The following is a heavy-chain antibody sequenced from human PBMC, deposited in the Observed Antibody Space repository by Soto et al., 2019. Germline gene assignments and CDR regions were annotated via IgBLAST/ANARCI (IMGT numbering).Heavy chain of an antibody. V-gene: IGHV3-64D*08. CDR2: ISSNGGST. J-gene: IGHJ6*02. CDR1: GFTFSSYA. Sequence: GGSLRLSCSASGFTFSSYAMHWVRQAPGKGLEYVSAISSNGGSTYYADSVKGRFTISRDNSKNTLYLQMSSLRAEDTAVYYCVKEGIAAAGTATHYGMDVWGQGTTVTVSS. D-gene: IGHD6-13*01. CDR3: VKEGIAAAGTATHYGMDV.